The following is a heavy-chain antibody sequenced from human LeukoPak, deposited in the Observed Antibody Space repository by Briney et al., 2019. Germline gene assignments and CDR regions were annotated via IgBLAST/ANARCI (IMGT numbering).Heavy chain of an antibody. J-gene: IGHJ4*02. CDR2: ISGSGDST. CDR1: GFTFSSYA. D-gene: IGHD6-19*01. V-gene: IGHV3-23*01. Sequence: GGSLRLSCAASGFTFSSYAMSRVRQAPGKGLEWVPAISGSGDSTYYADSVKGRFTISRDNSKNTLYLQMNSLRAEDTAVYYCAKDLEGRYSSGWFGPGYFDYWGQGTLVTVSS. CDR3: AKDLEGRYSSGWFGPGYFDY.